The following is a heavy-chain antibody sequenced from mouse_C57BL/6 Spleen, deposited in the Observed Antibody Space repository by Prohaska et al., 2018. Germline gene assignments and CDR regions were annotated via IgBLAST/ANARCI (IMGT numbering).Heavy chain of an antibody. CDR3: ASRDYDREWIAY. V-gene: IGHV2-6*01. CDR1: GFPLTSSG. CDR2: IWGVGST. Sequence: VAPSQSLCITCTFSGFPLTSSGVDSVRQSPGKRLEWLGVIWGVGSTNYNSALKSRLSIRKDNSKSEVFLKMNSLQTDDTAIYYCASRDYDREWIAYWGQGTLVTVSA. J-gene: IGHJ3*01. D-gene: IGHD2-4*01.